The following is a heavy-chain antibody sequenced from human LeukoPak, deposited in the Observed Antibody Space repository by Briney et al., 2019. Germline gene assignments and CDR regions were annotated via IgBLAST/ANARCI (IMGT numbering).Heavy chain of an antibody. V-gene: IGHV3-23*01. Sequence: GGSLRLSCAASGFIFSNYAMGWVRQAPGKGLEWLSSISGSGGSTYYADSVKGRFTISRDNSKNTLYLQMNSLRVEDTAIYYCAKGRGYCTGGSCYSDYWGQGTLVTVSS. CDR3: AKGRGYCTGGSCYSDY. J-gene: IGHJ4*02. CDR2: ISGSGGST. D-gene: IGHD2-15*01. CDR1: GFIFSNYA.